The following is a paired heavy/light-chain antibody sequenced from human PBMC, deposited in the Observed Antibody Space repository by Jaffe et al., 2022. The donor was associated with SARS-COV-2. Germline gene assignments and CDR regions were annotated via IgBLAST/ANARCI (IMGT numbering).Heavy chain of an antibody. V-gene: IGHV4-59*01. J-gene: IGHJ4*02. CDR1: GGSISSYY. CDR3: ARGHCSSTSCYTVPVDY. D-gene: IGHD2-2*02. CDR2: IYYSGST. Sequence: QVQLQESGPGLVKPSETLSLTCTVSGGSISSYYWSWIRQPPGKGLEWIGYIYYSGSTNYNPSLKSRVTISVDTSKNQFSLKLSSVTAADTAVYYCARGHCSSTSCYTVPVDYWGQGTLVTVSS.
Light chain of an antibody. Sequence: QSVLTQPPSVSAAPGQKVTISCSGSSSNIGNNYVSWYQQLPGTAPKLLIYDNNKRPSGIPDRFSGSKSGTSATLGITGLQTGDEADYYCGTWDSSLSAGGVFGGGTKLTVL. V-gene: IGLV1-51*01. CDR1: SSNIGNNY. J-gene: IGLJ3*02. CDR2: DNN. CDR3: GTWDSSLSAGGV.